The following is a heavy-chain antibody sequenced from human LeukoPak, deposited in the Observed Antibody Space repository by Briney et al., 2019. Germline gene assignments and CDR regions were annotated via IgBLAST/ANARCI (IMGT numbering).Heavy chain of an antibody. CDR2: IYYSGST. J-gene: IGHJ5*02. Sequence: PSETLSLTCAVSGGSISSHYWSWIRQPPGKGLEWIGYIYYSGSTNYNPSLKSRVTISVDTSKNPSSLKLSSVTAADTAVYYCARDAPHSITIFGRTWWFDPWGQGTLVTVSS. CDR1: GGSISSHY. D-gene: IGHD3-3*01. CDR3: ARDAPHSITIFGRTWWFDP. V-gene: IGHV4-59*11.